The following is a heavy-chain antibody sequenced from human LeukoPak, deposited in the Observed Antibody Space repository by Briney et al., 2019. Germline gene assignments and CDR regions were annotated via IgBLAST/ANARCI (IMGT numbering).Heavy chain of an antibody. D-gene: IGHD5/OR15-5a*01. J-gene: IGHJ5*02. CDR2: INPSGGST. Sequence: ASVKVSCKASGYTFTSYYMHWVRQAPGQGLEWMGIINPSGGSTSYAQKFQGRVTMTRDTSTSTVYMELSSLRSEDTAVYYCARVRSIYAPKGWFDPWGQGTLVTVSS. CDR1: GYTFTSYY. V-gene: IGHV1-46*01. CDR3: ARVRSIYAPKGWFDP.